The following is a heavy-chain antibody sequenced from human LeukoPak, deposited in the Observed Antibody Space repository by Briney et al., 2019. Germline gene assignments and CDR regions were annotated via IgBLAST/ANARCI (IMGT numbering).Heavy chain of an antibody. J-gene: IGHJ3*02. V-gene: IGHV1-2*02. CDR3: ARKGWSRGYYSVKGDFFDI. D-gene: IGHD3-22*01. CDR2: INPNSGGT. CDR1: GYTFTGYY. Sequence: ASVKVSCKASGYTFTGYYMHWVRQAPGQGLEWMGWINPNSGGTNYAQKFQGRVTMTRDTSISTAYMELSRLRSDDTAVYYCARKGWSRGYYSVKGDFFDIWGQGKMVTVSS.